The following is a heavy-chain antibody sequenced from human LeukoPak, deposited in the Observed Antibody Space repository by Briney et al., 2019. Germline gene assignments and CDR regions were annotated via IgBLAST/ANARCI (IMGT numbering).Heavy chain of an antibody. J-gene: IGHJ6*04. CDR3: ARDGAGVDV. D-gene: IGHD1-26*01. V-gene: IGHV3-74*01. Sequence: GGSLRLSCAASGLTFSTYWMHWVRQAPGKGLVWVSRINSDGSITNYADSVKGRFTISRDNAKNTLYLQMNSLRTEDTAVYYCARDGAGVDVWGKGTTVTVSS. CDR1: GLTFSTYW. CDR2: INSDGSIT.